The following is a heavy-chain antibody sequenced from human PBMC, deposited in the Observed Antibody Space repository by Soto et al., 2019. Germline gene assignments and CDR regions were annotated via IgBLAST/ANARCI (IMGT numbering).Heavy chain of an antibody. Sequence: ASVKVSCKASGYTFTSYGIIWVRQAPGQGLEWMGWISAYNGNTNYAQKLQGRVTMTTDTSTSTAYMELRSLRSDDTAVYYCARLGYCSSTSCHTGVYYYYGMDVWGQGTTVTVSS. CDR3: ARLGYCSSTSCHTGVYYYYGMDV. CDR2: ISAYNGNT. D-gene: IGHD2-2*01. CDR1: GYTFTSYG. V-gene: IGHV1-18*04. J-gene: IGHJ6*02.